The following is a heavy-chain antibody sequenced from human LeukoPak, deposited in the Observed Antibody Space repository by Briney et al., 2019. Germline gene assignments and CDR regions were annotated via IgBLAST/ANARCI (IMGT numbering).Heavy chain of an antibody. CDR1: GGSISSYY. CDR3: ARHYYHTSGSYSFDY. J-gene: IGHJ4*02. V-gene: IGHV4-59*01. CDR2: IYSSGST. D-gene: IGHD3-22*01. Sequence: SETLSLTCTVSGGSISSYYWSWIRQPPGKGLEWIGYIYSSGSTNYNPSLDSRVTISVDTSKNQFSLKLSSVTAADTAVYYCARHYYHTSGSYSFDYWGQGTLVTASS.